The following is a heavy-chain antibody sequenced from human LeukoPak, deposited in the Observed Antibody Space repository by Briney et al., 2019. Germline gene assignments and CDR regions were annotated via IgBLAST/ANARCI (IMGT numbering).Heavy chain of an antibody. Sequence: SETLSLTCTVSGGSISSSSYYWGWIRQPPGKGLEWIGSIYYSWSTYYNPSLKSRVTISVDTSKNQFSLKLSSVTAADTAVYYCARDGRSAGTTSNIWGQGTMVTVSS. CDR3: ARDGRSAGTTSNI. D-gene: IGHD1-7*01. CDR1: GGSISSSSYY. CDR2: IYYSWST. J-gene: IGHJ3*02. V-gene: IGHV4-39*07.